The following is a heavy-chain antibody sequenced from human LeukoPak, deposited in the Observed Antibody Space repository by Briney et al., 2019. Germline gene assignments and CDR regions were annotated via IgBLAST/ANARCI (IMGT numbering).Heavy chain of an antibody. CDR2: ISSSGSFI. D-gene: IGHD5-12*01. CDR1: GFTFSSYE. CDR3: ATSVKRGSSAY. V-gene: IGHV3-48*03. Sequence: GGSLRLSCAASGFTFSSYEMNWVRQAPGKGLEWISCISSSGSFIYYADSVKGRFTISRDNAKSSLYLQMTSLRAEDTAVYYCATSVKRGSSAYWGQGTLVTVSS. J-gene: IGHJ4*02.